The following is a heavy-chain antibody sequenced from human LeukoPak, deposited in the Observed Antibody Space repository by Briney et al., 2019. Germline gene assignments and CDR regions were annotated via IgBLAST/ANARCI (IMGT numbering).Heavy chain of an antibody. D-gene: IGHD3-16*01. V-gene: IGHV1-2*02. CDR2: IDPKSGAT. Sequence: VASVRVSCKTSGYTFTDCFMHWVRQAPGQGLEWMGWIDPKSGATNYAQTFQGRVTMTRDTSINTVYMELTTLRSDDTAIYYCATLGGHSLAAQNGYWGQGTLVTVSS. CDR3: ATLGGHSLAAQNGY. CDR1: GYTFTDCF. J-gene: IGHJ4*02.